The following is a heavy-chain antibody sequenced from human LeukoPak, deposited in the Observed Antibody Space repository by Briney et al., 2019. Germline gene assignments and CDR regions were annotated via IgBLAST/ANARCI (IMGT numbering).Heavy chain of an antibody. D-gene: IGHD5-12*01. V-gene: IGHV3-21*01. CDR2: ISGSGSYK. J-gene: IGHJ6*02. CDR1: GFNYTSYT. Sequence: PGGSLRLSCAASGFNYTSYTMNWVRQAPGKGLEWVSSISGSGSYKYYADSVKGRFTISRDNAKNSLYLQINSLRAEDTAVYYCARDEVAGGYGMDVWGQGTTVTVSS. CDR3: ARDEVAGGYGMDV.